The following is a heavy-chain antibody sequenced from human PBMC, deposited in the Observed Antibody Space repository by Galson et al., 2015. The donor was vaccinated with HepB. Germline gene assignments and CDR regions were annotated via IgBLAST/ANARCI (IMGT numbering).Heavy chain of an antibody. D-gene: IGHD2-2*01. CDR3: AKVMSSSTWSWFDP. CDR1: GFTFSSYV. Sequence: SLRLSCAASGFTFSSYVMTWVRQAPGKGLEWVSGISGSGDSTYYANSVKGRFTISRDNSKSTLDLQMNSLRVEDTALYYCAKVMSSSTWSWFDPWGQGTLVTVSS. CDR2: ISGSGDST. J-gene: IGHJ5*02. V-gene: IGHV3-23*01.